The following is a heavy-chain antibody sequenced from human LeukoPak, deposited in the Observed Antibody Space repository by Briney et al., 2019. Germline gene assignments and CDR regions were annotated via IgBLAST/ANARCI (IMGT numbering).Heavy chain of an antibody. CDR1: GFIFSSYA. CDR3: VKVIRYYYESATYYLT. D-gene: IGHD3-10*01. CDR2: ISDNGGTT. V-gene: IGHV3-64D*09. J-gene: IGHJ5*02. Sequence: GGSLRLSCADSGFIFSSYAANWVRQAPGKGLEYVSSISDNGGTTYYADSVKGRFTISRDNSKNTLFLQMTSLRPEDRAVYYYVKVIRYYYESATYYLTWGQGSLVTVSS.